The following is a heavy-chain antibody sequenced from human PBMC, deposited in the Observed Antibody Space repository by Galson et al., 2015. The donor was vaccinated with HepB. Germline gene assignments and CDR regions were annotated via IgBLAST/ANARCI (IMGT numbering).Heavy chain of an antibody. CDR2: ISYDGSNK. D-gene: IGHD3-10*01. CDR1: GFTFSSYA. Sequence: SLRLSCAASGFTFSSYAMHWVRQAPGTGLEWVAVISYDGSNKYYADSVKGRFTISRDNSKNTLYLQMNSLRAEDTAVYYCARTVRAADYFDYWGQGTLVTVSS. J-gene: IGHJ4*02. CDR3: ARTVRAADYFDY. V-gene: IGHV3-30-3*01.